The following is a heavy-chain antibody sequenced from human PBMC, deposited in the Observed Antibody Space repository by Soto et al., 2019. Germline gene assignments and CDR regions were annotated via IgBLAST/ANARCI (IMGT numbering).Heavy chain of an antibody. CDR3: ARDIWWEPGVDAFHI. D-gene: IGHD1-26*01. J-gene: IGHJ3*02. CDR1: GFTFSSYA. Sequence: QVQLVESGGGVVQPGRSLRLSCAASGFTFSSYAMHWVRQAPGKGLEWVAAVSKDGSNTYYADSVKGRFTISRDNPKNTLYLQMNSLRLEDTAVYYCARDIWWEPGVDAFHIWGQGTMVTVSP. V-gene: IGHV3-30-3*01. CDR2: VSKDGSNT.